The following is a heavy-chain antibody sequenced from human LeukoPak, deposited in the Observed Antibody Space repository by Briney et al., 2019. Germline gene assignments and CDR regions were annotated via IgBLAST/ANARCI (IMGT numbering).Heavy chain of an antibody. CDR2: INTHNGNT. CDR1: GYTFTTYG. Sequence: VSVKVSCKASGYTFTTYGISWVRQAPGQGLEWMGWINTHNGNTNYARKLQGRVTMTTDTSTSTAYLELRSLRSDDTAVYYCVRDKLRLGELSAYFDYWGQGTLLTVSS. V-gene: IGHV1-18*01. D-gene: IGHD3-16*02. J-gene: IGHJ4*02. CDR3: VRDKLRLGELSAYFDY.